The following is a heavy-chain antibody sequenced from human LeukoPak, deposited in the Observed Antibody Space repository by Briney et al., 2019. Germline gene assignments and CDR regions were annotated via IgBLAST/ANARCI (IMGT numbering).Heavy chain of an antibody. D-gene: IGHD3-10*01. CDR2: ISGDGGST. J-gene: IGHJ4*02. CDR1: GXTFDDYD. CDR3: AKAWFGERSGGGFDY. V-gene: IGHV3-43*02. Sequence: PGGSLRLSCAASGXTFDDYDIHWVRQAPGKGLEWVSLISGDGGSTYYADSVKGRFTISRDNSKNSLYLQMNSLRTEDTALYYCAKAWFGERSGGGFDYWGQGILVTVSS.